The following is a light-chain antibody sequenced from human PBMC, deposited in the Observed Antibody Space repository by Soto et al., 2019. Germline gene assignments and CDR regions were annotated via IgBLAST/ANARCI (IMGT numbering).Light chain of an antibody. V-gene: IGKV3-20*01. J-gene: IGKJ1*01. CDR2: GAS. Sequence: EIVLTQSPGTLSLSPGERATLSCRASQSVSSSYLAWYQQKPGQAPRLVIDGASGRATGIPDRVSGSGSGTDFTITISRLEPDAFAVYYCQQYGSSRAWTFGQGTKVEIK. CDR3: QQYGSSRAWT. CDR1: QSVSSSY.